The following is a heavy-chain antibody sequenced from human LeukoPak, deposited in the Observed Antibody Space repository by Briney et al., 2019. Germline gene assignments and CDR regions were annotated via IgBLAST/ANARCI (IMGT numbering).Heavy chain of an antibody. Sequence: SETLSLTCTVSGGSISSYYWSWIRQPPGKGLEWIGYIYYSGSTNYNPSLKSRVTISVDTSKNQFSLKLSSVTAADTAVYYCARGRKMITFGGVIVRNLGAFDIWGQGTMVTVSS. CDR1: GGSISSYY. J-gene: IGHJ3*02. V-gene: IGHV4-59*01. CDR3: ARGRKMITFGGVIVRNLGAFDI. CDR2: IYYSGST. D-gene: IGHD3-16*02.